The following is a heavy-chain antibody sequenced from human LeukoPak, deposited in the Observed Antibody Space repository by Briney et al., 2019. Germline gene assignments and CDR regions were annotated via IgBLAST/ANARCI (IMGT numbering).Heavy chain of an antibody. D-gene: IGHD3-22*01. J-gene: IGHJ6*03. CDR2: IYYTGST. V-gene: IGHV4-61*01. Sequence: NPSETLSLTCTVSGDSISSVNYYWSWIRQSPGKGLEWIGCIYYTGSTNYNPSLKSRVTISVDTSKNQFSLKLSSVTAADTALYYCARDKITYDSVRDHYHYCMDVWGKGTTVTVS. CDR3: ARDKITYDSVRDHYHYCMDV. CDR1: GDSISSVNYY.